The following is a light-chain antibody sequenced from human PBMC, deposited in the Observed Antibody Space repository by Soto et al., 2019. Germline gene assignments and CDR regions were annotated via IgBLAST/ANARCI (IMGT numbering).Light chain of an antibody. Sequence: QSALIQPPSVSGSPGQSVTISCTGTSSDVGSYDYVSWYQQHPGTVPKPMIYNVNTQPSGVPDRFSGSKSGNTASLTISGLQPEDEADYYCCSYTTSNTRQIVFGTGTKVTVL. J-gene: IGLJ1*01. CDR1: SSDVGSYDY. CDR3: CSYTTSNTRQIV. CDR2: NVN. V-gene: IGLV2-18*02.